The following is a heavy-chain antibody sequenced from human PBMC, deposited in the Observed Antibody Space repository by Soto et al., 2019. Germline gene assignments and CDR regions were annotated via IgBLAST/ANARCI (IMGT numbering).Heavy chain of an antibody. CDR1: GFTFSSYS. CDR2: ISSSSSTI. J-gene: IGHJ4*02. Sequence: EVQLVESGGGLVQPGGSLRLSCAASGFTFSSYSMNWVRQAPGKGLEWVSYISSSSSTIYYTDSVKGRFTISRDNAKNSLYLQMNSLRDEDTAVYYCASTRITMIWDWGQGTLVTVSS. D-gene: IGHD3-22*01. CDR3: ASTRITMIWD. V-gene: IGHV3-48*02.